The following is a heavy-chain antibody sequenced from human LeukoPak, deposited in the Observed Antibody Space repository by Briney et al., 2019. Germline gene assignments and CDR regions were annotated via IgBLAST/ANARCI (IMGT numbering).Heavy chain of an antibody. CDR2: IFPSGGEI. CDR3: ATYRQVLLPFES. D-gene: IGHD2-8*02. J-gene: IGHJ4*02. Sequence: GGSLRLSCAASGFTFSTFAMIWVRQPPGKGLEWVSSIFPSGGEIHCADSVRGRFTISRDNSKSTLSLQMNSLRAEDTAIYYCATYRQVLLPFESWGQGTLVTVSS. CDR1: GFTFSTFA. V-gene: IGHV3-23*01.